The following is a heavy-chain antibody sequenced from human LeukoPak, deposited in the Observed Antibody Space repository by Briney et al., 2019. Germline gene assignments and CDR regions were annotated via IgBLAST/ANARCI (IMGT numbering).Heavy chain of an antibody. J-gene: IGHJ6*02. CDR2: INAGNGNT. V-gene: IGHV1-3*01. D-gene: IGHD2-21*01. CDR3: ARDLRFPVKHIVVEVMDV. CDR1: GYTFTSYA. Sequence: ASVKVSCKASGYTFTSYAMHWVRQAPGQRLEWMGWINAGNGNTKYSQKFQGRVTITRDTSASTAYMELSSLRSEDTAVYYCARDLRFPVKHIVVEVMDVWGQGTTVTVSS.